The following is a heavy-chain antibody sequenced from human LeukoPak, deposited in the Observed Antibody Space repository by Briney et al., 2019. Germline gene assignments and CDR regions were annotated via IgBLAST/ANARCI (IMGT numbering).Heavy chain of an antibody. Sequence: ASVKVSCKASGYTFTSFALHWVRQAPGQRLEWMGWTNAGNGNTKYSQKFQGRVTIFRDTSATTAYMVLSSLRSEDTAVYYCARDRAGDPNKAEFLFDYWGQGTLVTVSS. V-gene: IGHV1-3*01. CDR1: GYTFTSFA. J-gene: IGHJ4*02. D-gene: IGHD7-27*01. CDR3: ARDRAGDPNKAEFLFDY. CDR2: TNAGNGNT.